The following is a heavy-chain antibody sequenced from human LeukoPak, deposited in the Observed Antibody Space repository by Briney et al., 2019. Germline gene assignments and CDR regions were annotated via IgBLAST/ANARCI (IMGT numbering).Heavy chain of an antibody. CDR1: GFTFSSYA. J-gene: IGHJ4*02. CDR2: ISGSGGST. D-gene: IGHD1-26*01. CDR3: ARDSRLVGTDFDY. Sequence: PGGSLRLSCAASGFTFSSYAMSWVRQAPGKGLEWVSAISGSGGSTYYADSVKGRFTISRDNSKNTLYLQTNSLRAEDTAVYYCARDSRLVGTDFDYWGQGTLVTVSS. V-gene: IGHV3-23*01.